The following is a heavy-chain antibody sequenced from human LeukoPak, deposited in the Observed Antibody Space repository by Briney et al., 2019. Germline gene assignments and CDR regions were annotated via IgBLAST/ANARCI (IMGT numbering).Heavy chain of an antibody. J-gene: IGHJ4*02. CDR2: ISGSGAGT. V-gene: IGHV3-23*01. CDR1: GFTFSSYW. D-gene: IGHD3-22*01. Sequence: GGSLRLSCAASGFTFSSYWMSWVRQAPGKGLEWVSAISGSGAGTYYADSVKGRFTISRDNSKNTLYLQMNSLRAEDTAVYYCARDDYYDSSGYYTHWGQGTLVTVSS. CDR3: ARDDYYDSSGYYTH.